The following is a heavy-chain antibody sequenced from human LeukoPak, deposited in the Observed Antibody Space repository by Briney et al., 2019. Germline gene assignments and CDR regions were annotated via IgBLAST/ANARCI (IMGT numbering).Heavy chain of an antibody. CDR1: GFTFDDYG. V-gene: IGHV3-20*01. J-gene: IGHJ2*01. CDR2: INWNGGST. CDR3: ARSSEGYCSSTSCHALRYFDL. Sequence: GGSLRLSCAASGFTFDDYGMSWVRQAPGKGLEWVSGINWNGGSTGYADSVKGRFTISRDNAKNSLYLQMNSLRAEDTALYHCARSSEGYCSSTSCHALRYFDLWGRGTLVTVSS. D-gene: IGHD2-2*01.